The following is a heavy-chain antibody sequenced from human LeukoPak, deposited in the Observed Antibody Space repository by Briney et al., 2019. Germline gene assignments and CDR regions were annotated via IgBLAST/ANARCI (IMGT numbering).Heavy chain of an antibody. V-gene: IGHV4-59*01. J-gene: IGHJ3*02. CDR2: IYYSGST. CDR1: GGSISSYY. Sequence: PSETLSLTCTVSGGSISSYYWSWIRQPPGKGLEWIGYIYYSGSTNYNPSLKSRVAISVDTSKNQFSLNLSSVTAADTAVYYCARKNPIVEDAFDIWGQGTMVTVSS. D-gene: IGHD2/OR15-2a*01. CDR3: ARKNPIVEDAFDI.